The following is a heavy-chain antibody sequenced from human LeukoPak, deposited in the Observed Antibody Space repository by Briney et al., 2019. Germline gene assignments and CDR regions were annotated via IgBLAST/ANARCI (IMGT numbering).Heavy chain of an antibody. V-gene: IGHV4-61*02. J-gene: IGHJ5*02. CDR3: ARAFWSGGWFDP. D-gene: IGHD3-3*01. Sequence: SETLSLTCTVSGGSISGGSYYWSWIRQPAGKGLEWIGRIYTSGITNYNPSLKSRVTISVDTSKNQFSLKLSSVTAADTAVYYCARAFWSGGWFDPWGQGTLVTVSS. CDR1: GGSISGGSYY. CDR2: IYTSGIT.